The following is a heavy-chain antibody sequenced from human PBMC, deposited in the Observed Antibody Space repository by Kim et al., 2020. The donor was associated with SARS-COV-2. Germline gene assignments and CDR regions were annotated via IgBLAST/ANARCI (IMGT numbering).Heavy chain of an antibody. J-gene: IGHJ5*02. Sequence: GGSLRLSCAASGFTFSSYSMNWVRQAPGKGLEWVSSISSSSSYIYYADSVKGRFTISRDNAKNSLYLQMNSLRAEDTAVYYCARGRLGITMFTWFDPWGQGTLVTVSS. V-gene: IGHV3-21*01. CDR1: GFTFSSYS. CDR3: ARGRLGITMFTWFDP. D-gene: IGHD3-10*02. CDR2: ISSSSSYI.